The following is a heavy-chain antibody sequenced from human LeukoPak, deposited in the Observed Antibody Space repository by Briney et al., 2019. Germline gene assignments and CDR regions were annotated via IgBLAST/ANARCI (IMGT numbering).Heavy chain of an antibody. J-gene: IGHJ4*02. Sequence: GGSLRLSCVASGFTFSNYAMTWVRQAPGKGLEWVSAVGGGGAGTKYADSVKGRFTISRDNSKNTLYLQMNSLRAEDTAVYYCAKDWRADYWGQGTLVTVPS. CDR2: VGGGGAGT. CDR3: AKDWRADY. V-gene: IGHV3-23*01. CDR1: GFTFSNYA.